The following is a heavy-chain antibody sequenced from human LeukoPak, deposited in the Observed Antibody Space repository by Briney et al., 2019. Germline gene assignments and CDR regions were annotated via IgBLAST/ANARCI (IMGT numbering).Heavy chain of an antibody. Sequence: ASVKVSCKASGYTFTNYGISWVRQAPGQGLEWMGWISHYNGNTNYAQKLQGRVTMATDTSTSTAYMELRSLRSDDTAVYYCARGHGSSLDRPFDYWAQGTLVTVSS. CDR2: ISHYNGNT. CDR3: ARGHGSSLDRPFDY. J-gene: IGHJ4*02. V-gene: IGHV1-18*01. D-gene: IGHD2-2*01. CDR1: GYTFTNYG.